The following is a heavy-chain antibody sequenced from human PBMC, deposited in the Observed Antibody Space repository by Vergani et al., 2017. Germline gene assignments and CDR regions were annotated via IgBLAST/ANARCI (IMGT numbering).Heavy chain of an antibody. CDR2: IYNNGGST. CDR3: AKVCGSTSCPYGGGAFDV. Sequence: QLLESGGGFIQPGGSLRLSCAASGFTFNSYAITCVRQAPGKGLEWVSGIYNNGGSTYYADSVKGRFTISRDNSKNTLYLQMNDLGAEDTGTYYCAKVCGSTSCPYGGGAFDVWGHGTMVTVSS. CDR1: GFTFNSYA. V-gene: IGHV3-23*01. J-gene: IGHJ3*01. D-gene: IGHD2-2*01.